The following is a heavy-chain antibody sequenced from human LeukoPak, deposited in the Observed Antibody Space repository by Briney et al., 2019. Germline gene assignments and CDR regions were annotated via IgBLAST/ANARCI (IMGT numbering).Heavy chain of an antibody. D-gene: IGHD6-13*01. CDR1: GGSISSYY. CDR2: IYTSGST. J-gene: IGHJ5*02. CDR3: ARDLRGIAAAGRRDNWFDP. V-gene: IGHV4-4*07. Sequence: SETLSLICTVSGGSISSYYWSWIRQPAGKGLEWIGRIYTSGSTNYNPSLKSRVTMSVDTSKNQFSLKLSSVTAADTAVYYCARDLRGIAAAGRRDNWFDPWGQGTLVTVSS.